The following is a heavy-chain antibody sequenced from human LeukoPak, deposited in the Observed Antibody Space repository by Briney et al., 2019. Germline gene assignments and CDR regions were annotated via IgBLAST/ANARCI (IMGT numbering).Heavy chain of an antibody. CDR2: IYHSGST. D-gene: IGHD6-6*01. CDR1: GYSISSGYY. Sequence: PSETLSLTCTVSGYSISSGYYWGWIRQPPGKGLEWIGSIYHSGSTYYNPSLKSRVTISIDTSKNQFSLTLSSVTAADTAVYYCARPTARLGWFDPWGQGTLVTVSS. V-gene: IGHV4-38-2*02. J-gene: IGHJ5*02. CDR3: ARPTARLGWFDP.